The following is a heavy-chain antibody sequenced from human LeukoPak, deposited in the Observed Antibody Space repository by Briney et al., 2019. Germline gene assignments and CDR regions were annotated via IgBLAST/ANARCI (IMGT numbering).Heavy chain of an antibody. D-gene: IGHD6-19*01. Sequence: ASVKVSCKVSGYTLTELSMHWVRQAPGKGLEWMGGFDPEDGETIYAQKFQGRVTMTEDTSTDTAYMELSSLRSEDTAVCYCATDLSTVPPPIAVAGIPWGQGTLVTVSS. V-gene: IGHV1-24*01. CDR1: GYTLTELS. CDR3: ATDLSTVPPPIAVAGIP. J-gene: IGHJ5*02. CDR2: FDPEDGET.